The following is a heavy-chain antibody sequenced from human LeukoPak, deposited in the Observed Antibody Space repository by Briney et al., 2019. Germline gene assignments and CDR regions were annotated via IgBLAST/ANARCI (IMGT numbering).Heavy chain of an antibody. V-gene: IGHV4-59*08. CDR2: IYYSGST. CDR3: ARLEGGEDYFDY. J-gene: IGHJ4*02. CDR1: GGSISSYY. Sequence: PSETLSLTCTASGGSISSYYWSWIRQPPGKGLEWIGYIYYSGSTNYNPSLKSRVTISVDTSKNQFSLKLTSVTAADTAVYYCARLEGGEDYFDYWDQGTLVTVSS. D-gene: IGHD3-16*01.